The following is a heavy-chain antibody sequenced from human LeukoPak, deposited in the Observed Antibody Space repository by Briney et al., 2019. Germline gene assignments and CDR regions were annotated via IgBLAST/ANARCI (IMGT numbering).Heavy chain of an antibody. CDR3: ARDPIIAAAGTGAFDI. J-gene: IGHJ3*02. V-gene: IGHV4-31*03. D-gene: IGHD6-13*01. Sequence: SETLSLTCTVSGGSISSGGYYWSWIRQHPGKGLEWIGYIYYSGSTYYNPSLKSRVTISVDTSKNQFSLKLSSVTAADTAVCYCARDPIIAAAGTGAFDIWGQGTMVTVSS. CDR2: IYYSGST. CDR1: GGSISSGGYY.